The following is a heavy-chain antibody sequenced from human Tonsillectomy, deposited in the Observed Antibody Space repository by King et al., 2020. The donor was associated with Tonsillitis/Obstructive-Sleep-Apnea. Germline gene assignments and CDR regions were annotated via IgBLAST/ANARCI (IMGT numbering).Heavy chain of an antibody. CDR1: GFTFSSYG. J-gene: IGHJ4*02. Sequence: VQLVESGGGVVQPGRSLRLSCAASGFTFSSYGMHWVRQAPGKGLEWVAVISSDASNEYYADSVKGRSTISRDNSKNTLSPQMNSLRAEDTAIYYCAKDEGEGYYDSSGAFDYWGQGTLVTVSS. CDR2: ISSDASNE. V-gene: IGHV3-30*18. CDR3: AKDEGEGYYDSSGAFDY. D-gene: IGHD3-22*01.